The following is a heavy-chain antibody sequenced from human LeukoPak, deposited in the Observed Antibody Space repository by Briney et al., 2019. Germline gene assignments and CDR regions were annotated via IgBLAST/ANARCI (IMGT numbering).Heavy chain of an antibody. V-gene: IGHV3-23*01. CDR2: ISGSGRST. D-gene: IGHD1-26*01. J-gene: IGHJ6*02. CDR1: GFTFSSYA. Sequence: GGSLRLSCAASGFTFSSYAMSWVHQAQGKGLEWVLTISGSGRSTYYADSVTVRCTISRDNSKNTLYLQINSLRAEDTAIYYCAKYLGWSGCGYGLAVWGQGTTVTVSS. CDR3: AKYLGWSGCGYGLAV.